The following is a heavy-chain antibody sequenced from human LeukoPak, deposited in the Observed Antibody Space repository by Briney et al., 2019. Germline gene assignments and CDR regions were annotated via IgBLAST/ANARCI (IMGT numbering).Heavy chain of an antibody. CDR3: AKGVRAVAGTSWPN. D-gene: IGHD6-19*01. Sequence: GGSLRLSCAASGFTFSSYAMSWVRQAPGKGLEWVSAISGSGGSTYFADSQKGRFTISRDNSKNTLYLQLNSLRAEDTAVYYCAKGVRAVAGTSWPNWGQGTLVTVSS. J-gene: IGHJ4*02. CDR2: ISGSGGST. CDR1: GFTFSSYA. V-gene: IGHV3-23*01.